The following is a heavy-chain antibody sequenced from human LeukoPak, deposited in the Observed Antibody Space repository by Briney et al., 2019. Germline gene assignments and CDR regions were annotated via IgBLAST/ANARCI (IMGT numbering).Heavy chain of an antibody. CDR3: ARSGTIQPFSSSYFDY. Sequence: PGGSLRLSCAASGFIVSSNYMSWVRQAPGKGLEWVSVIYSGGSTYYADSVKGRFTISRDNSKNTLYLQMNSLRAEDTAVYYCARSGTIQPFSSSYFDYWGQGTLVTVSS. CDR1: GFIVSSNY. V-gene: IGHV3-53*01. D-gene: IGHD5-18*01. CDR2: IYSGGST. J-gene: IGHJ4*02.